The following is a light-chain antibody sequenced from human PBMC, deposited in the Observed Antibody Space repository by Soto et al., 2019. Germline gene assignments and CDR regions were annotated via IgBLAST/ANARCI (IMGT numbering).Light chain of an antibody. CDR3: LLSECFLRR. CDR1: QGMSSY. J-gene: IGKJ1*01. V-gene: IGKV1-9*01. CDR2: AAS. Sequence: SVSVSKKNRVTITGRASQGMSSYLAWYQQKPGTAPKLLIYAASTLQSGVPARFSGSGAGTEFTLTIFFLQPEDGARYCSLLSECFLRRFGEGTKVDI.